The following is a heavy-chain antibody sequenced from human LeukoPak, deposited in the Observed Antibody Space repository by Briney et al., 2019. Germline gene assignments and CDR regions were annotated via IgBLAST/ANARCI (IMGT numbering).Heavy chain of an antibody. CDR2: IYHTGST. CDR1: GGSIRPYY. CDR3: ARDRFHSSGWYDY. Sequence: SETLSLTCTVSGGSIRPYYWSWIRQAPGKGLEWIGYIYHTGSTTYNPSLKSRVTISVDTSKNQFSLKLSSVTAADTAVYYCARDRFHSSGWYDYWGQGTLVTVSS. V-gene: IGHV4-59*12. J-gene: IGHJ4*02. D-gene: IGHD6-19*01.